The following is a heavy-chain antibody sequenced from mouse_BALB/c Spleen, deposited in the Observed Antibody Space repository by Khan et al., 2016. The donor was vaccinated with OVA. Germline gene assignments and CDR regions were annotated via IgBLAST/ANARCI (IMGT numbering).Heavy chain of an antibody. V-gene: IGHV1-4*01. CDR2: INPRSG. CDR1: GYTFTSHT. D-gene: IGHD2-14*01. Sequence: QVQLKESGAELARPGASVKMSCKASGYTFTSHTTHWIKQRPGQGLEWIGYINPRSGYNQKLNDKATLTADISSSTAYMQLSSLTSEDSAVYYCARRTTEYALDYWGQGTSVTVSS. J-gene: IGHJ4*01. CDR3: ARRTTEYALDY.